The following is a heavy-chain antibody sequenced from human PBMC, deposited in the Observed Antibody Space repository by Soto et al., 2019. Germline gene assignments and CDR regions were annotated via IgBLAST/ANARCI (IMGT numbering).Heavy chain of an antibody. CDR3: ARVLSNIRPHTNYQHGMGV. J-gene: IGHJ6*01. D-gene: IGHD1-7*01. Sequence: AVEATCSEPGFSFTNNGITSVRQSAGQGLEWMGWISPYNDNSNNAQKIQGRITMTTDTSTSTAYMELRSLKSDDTAVYYCARVLSNIRPHTNYQHGMGV. V-gene: IGHV1-18*04. CDR1: GFSFTNNG. CDR2: ISPYNDNS.